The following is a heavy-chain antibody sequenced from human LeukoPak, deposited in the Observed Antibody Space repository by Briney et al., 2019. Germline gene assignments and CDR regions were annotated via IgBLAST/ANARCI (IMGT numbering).Heavy chain of an antibody. CDR2: ISAYNGNT. D-gene: IGHD3-3*01. CDR3: ARERGGYDLANHFDY. J-gene: IGHJ4*02. V-gene: IGHV1-18*01. Sequence: ASVKVSCKASGYTFTSYGISWVRQAPGQGLEWMGWISAYNGNTNYAQKLQGRVTMTTETSTSTAYMELRSLRSDDTAVYYCARERGGYDLANHFDYWGQGTLVTVSS. CDR1: GYTFTSYG.